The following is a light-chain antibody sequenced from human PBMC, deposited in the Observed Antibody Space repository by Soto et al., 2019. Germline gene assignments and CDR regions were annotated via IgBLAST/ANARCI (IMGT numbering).Light chain of an antibody. CDR3: QQYNYHPWT. J-gene: IGKJ1*01. Sequence: DIQMTQSPSTLSASVGDRVIITCRASQSISTWLAWYQQTAGKAPKLLIYKASSLQTGAPSRFSGSGSGTEFTLTIGSLEPDDFATYYCQQYNYHPWTFGQGTKVDIK. CDR1: QSISTW. V-gene: IGKV1-5*03. CDR2: KAS.